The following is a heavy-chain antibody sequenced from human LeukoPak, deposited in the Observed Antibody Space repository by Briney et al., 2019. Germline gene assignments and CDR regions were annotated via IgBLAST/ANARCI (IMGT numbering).Heavy chain of an antibody. D-gene: IGHD3-22*01. CDR3: ARDLRLLLADDAFDI. Sequence: GGSLRLSCAASGFTFSSYSMNWVRQAPGKGLKWVSSISSSSSYIYYADSVKGRFTISRDNAKNSLYLQMNSLRAEDTAVYYCARDLRLLLADDAFDIWGQGTMVTVSS. V-gene: IGHV3-21*01. CDR2: ISSSSSYI. CDR1: GFTFSSYS. J-gene: IGHJ3*02.